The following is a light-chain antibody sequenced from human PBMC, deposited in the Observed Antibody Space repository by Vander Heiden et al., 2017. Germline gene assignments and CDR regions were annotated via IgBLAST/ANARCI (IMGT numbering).Light chain of an antibody. CDR3: QQYDNWPYT. Sequence: EIVMTLSPATLSVSPGERATLSCRASQSISNDLAWYQQKPGQAPRLLIYGASTRATGLPARFSGSASGTEFTLTISSLQSEDFAVYYCQQYDNWPYTFGQGTNLEIK. J-gene: IGKJ2*01. CDR1: QSISND. CDR2: GAS. V-gene: IGKV3-15*01.